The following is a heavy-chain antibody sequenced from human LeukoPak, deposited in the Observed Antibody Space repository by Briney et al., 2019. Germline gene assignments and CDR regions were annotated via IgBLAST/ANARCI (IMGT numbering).Heavy chain of an antibody. D-gene: IGHD6-13*01. J-gene: IGHJ3*02. V-gene: IGHV3-13*01. CDR1: GFTFSRYD. Sequence: PGGSLRLSCAASGFTFSRYDMHWVRQVTGKGLEWVSGIGTAGDAYSPGSVKGRFTISRENAKNSLYLRMNNLRVGDTALYYCVRSLGSSSWSVGGVFDIWGQGTLVTVSS. CDR3: VRSLGSSSWSVGGVFDI. CDR2: IGTAGDA.